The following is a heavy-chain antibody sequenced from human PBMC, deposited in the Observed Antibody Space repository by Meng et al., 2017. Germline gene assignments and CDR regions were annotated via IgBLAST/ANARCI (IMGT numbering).Heavy chain of an antibody. Sequence: QVQPGELGAEMKRPGSSVKVSCKASGGTSSSYAISWVRQAPGQGLEWMGGIIPIFGTANYAQKFQGRVTITADKSTSTAYMELSSLRSEDTAVYYCASRYYYDSSGYYPNRRYYFDYWGQGTLVTVSS. J-gene: IGHJ4*02. V-gene: IGHV1-69*06. CDR1: GGTSSSYA. CDR3: ASRYYYDSSGYYPNRRYYFDY. CDR2: IIPIFGTA. D-gene: IGHD3-22*01.